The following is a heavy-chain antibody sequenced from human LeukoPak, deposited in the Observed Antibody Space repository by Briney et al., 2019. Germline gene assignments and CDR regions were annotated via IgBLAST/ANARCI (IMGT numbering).Heavy chain of an antibody. CDR3: ARDQDLGYCSGGSCYSRDY. J-gene: IGHJ4*02. Sequence: ASVKVSCKASGYSFNSQGMNWVRQAPGQGLEWMGWINTNTGNPTYAQAFTGRFVFSLDTSVSTAYLQISSLKAEDTAVYYCARDQDLGYCSGGSCYSRDYWGQGTLVTVSS. CDR2: INTNTGNP. D-gene: IGHD2-15*01. V-gene: IGHV7-4-1*02. CDR1: GYSFNSQG.